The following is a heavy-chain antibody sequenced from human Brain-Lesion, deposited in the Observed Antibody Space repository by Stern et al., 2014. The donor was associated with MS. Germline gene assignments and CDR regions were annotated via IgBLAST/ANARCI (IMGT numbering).Heavy chain of an antibody. J-gene: IGHJ4*02. Sequence: VQLVQSGGDLVQPGRSLRLSCAAFGFTFDDYAMHWVRQAPGKGLAWFAGISWNSGTIGYADSVKGRFTTSRDNAYSSLYLQMNSLRPEDTALYYCARDITGSSAYFAYWGQGTLVTVSS. CDR2: ISWNSGTI. CDR1: GFTFDDYA. CDR3: ARDITGSSAYFAY. V-gene: IGHV3-9*01. D-gene: IGHD1-14*01.